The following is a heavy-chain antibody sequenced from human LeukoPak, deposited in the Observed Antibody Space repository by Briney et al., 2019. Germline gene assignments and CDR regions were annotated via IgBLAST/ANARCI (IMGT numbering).Heavy chain of an antibody. V-gene: IGHV3-30*18. CDR2: MSYDGSNK. Sequence: PGRSLRLSCAASGFTFSSYGMHWVRQAPGKGLGWVAVMSYDGSNKYYADSVNGRFTISRDNSKNTLYLQMNSLRAEDTAVYYCAKKNIDYGDYEGSFDIWGQGTMVTVSS. D-gene: IGHD4-17*01. CDR1: GFTFSSYG. J-gene: IGHJ3*02. CDR3: AKKNIDYGDYEGSFDI.